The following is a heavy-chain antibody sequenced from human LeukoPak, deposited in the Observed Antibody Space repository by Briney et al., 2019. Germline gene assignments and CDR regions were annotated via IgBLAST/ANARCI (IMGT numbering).Heavy chain of an antibody. CDR1: GFTFSSYW. D-gene: IGHD1-26*01. J-gene: IGHJ4*02. CDR2: IKPDGSST. Sequence: GGSLRLSCTASGFTFSSYWMHCVRQAPGKGLVWVSRIKPDGSSTAYADSVKGRFTISRDNAKNTLYLQMNSLRAEDTAVYYCARGIVGATTIDYWGQGTLVTVSS. CDR3: ARGIVGATTIDY. V-gene: IGHV3-74*01.